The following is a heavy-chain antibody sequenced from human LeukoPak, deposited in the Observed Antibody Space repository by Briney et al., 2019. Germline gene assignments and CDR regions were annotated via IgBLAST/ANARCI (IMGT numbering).Heavy chain of an antibody. D-gene: IGHD5-18*01. CDR1: GGSFSGYY. Sequence: SETLSLTCAVYGGSFSGYYWSWIRQHPGKGLEWIGYIYYSGSTYYNPSLKSRVTISVDTSKNQFSLKLSSVTAADTAVYYCARGNVWIQLWFFDYWGQGTLVTVSS. J-gene: IGHJ4*02. V-gene: IGHV4-31*11. CDR2: IYYSGST. CDR3: ARGNVWIQLWFFDY.